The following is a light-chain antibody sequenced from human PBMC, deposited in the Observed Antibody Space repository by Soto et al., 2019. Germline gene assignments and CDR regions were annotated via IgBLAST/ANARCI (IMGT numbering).Light chain of an antibody. CDR1: SSDVGGYNY. V-gene: IGLV2-14*01. CDR2: EVS. J-gene: IGLJ3*02. Sequence: QSALTQPASVSGSPGQSITISCTGTSSDVGGYNYVSWYQQHPDKAPKLMIYEVSNRPSGVSNRFSGSKSGNTASLTISGLGAEDEADYYCTSYTTSSTHWVFGGGTKLTVL. CDR3: TSYTTSSTHWV.